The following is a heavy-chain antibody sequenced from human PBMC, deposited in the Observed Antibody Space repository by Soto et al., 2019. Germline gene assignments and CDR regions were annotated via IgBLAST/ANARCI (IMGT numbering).Heavy chain of an antibody. CDR1: GFTSSSYG. CDR2: ISYDGSNK. V-gene: IGHV3-30*18. CDR3: AKEAGTTFRAYGMDV. J-gene: IGHJ6*02. Sequence: QVQLVESGGGVVQPGRSLRLSCAASGFTSSSYGMHWVRQAPGKGLEWVAVISYDGSNKYYADSVKGRFTISRDNSKNTLYLQMNSLRAEDTAVYYCAKEAGTTFRAYGMDVWGHGSTVTVSS. D-gene: IGHD1-7*01.